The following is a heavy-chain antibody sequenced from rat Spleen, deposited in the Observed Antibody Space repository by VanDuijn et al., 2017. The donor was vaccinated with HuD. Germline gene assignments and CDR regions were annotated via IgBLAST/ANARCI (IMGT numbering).Heavy chain of an antibody. J-gene: IGHJ3*01. CDR2: ISYDGSST. Sequence: EVQLVESGGGLVQPGRSLKLSCAASGFTFSDYNMAWVRQAPTKGLEWVATISYDGSSTYYRDSVKGRFTISRDNAKSTLYLQMDSLRSEDTATYYCATPSPTRVSLGWFAYWGQGTLVTVSS. D-gene: IGHD1-4*01. CDR3: ATPSPTRVSLGWFAY. V-gene: IGHV5-7*01. CDR1: GFTFSDYN.